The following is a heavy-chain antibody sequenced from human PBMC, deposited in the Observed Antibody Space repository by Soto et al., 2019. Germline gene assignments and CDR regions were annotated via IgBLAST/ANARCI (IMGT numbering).Heavy chain of an antibody. J-gene: IGHJ5*02. CDR2: ISGSGGST. D-gene: IGHD5-12*01. Sequence: GGSLRLSCAASGFTFSSYAMSWVRQAPGKGLEWVSAISGSGGSTYYADSVKGRFTISRDNSKNTLYLQMNSLRAEDTAVYYGAKDRSVDIVATNWFDPWGQGTLVTVSS. CDR3: AKDRSVDIVATNWFDP. CDR1: GFTFSSYA. V-gene: IGHV3-23*01.